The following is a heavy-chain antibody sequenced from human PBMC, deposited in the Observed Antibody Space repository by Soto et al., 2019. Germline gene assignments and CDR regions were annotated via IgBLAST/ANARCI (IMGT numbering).Heavy chain of an antibody. J-gene: IGHJ2*01. Sequence: PGGSLRLSCAASGFTFSSYGMHWVRQAPGKGLEWVAVIWYDGSNKYYADSVKGRFTISRDNSKNTLYLQMNNLRAEDTAVYYCARDPMYGYPSWYFDLWGRGTLVTVSS. CDR3: ARDPMYGYPSWYFDL. D-gene: IGHD3-10*02. CDR2: IWYDGSNK. V-gene: IGHV3-33*01. CDR1: GFTFSSYG.